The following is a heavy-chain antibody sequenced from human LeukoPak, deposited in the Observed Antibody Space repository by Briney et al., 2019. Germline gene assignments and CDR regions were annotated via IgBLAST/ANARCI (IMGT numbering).Heavy chain of an antibody. J-gene: IGHJ2*01. Sequence: APVKVSCKASGYIFSDYYMHWVRQAPGQGLEWLGWINPKSGAADYAQQFRGRVTMTRDTSTSTVYMELSSLRSEDTAVYYCARQGNPRPGYFDLWGRGTLVTVSS. CDR1: GYIFSDYY. V-gene: IGHV1-2*02. CDR2: INPKSGAA. D-gene: IGHD2/OR15-2a*01. CDR3: ARQGNPRPGYFDL.